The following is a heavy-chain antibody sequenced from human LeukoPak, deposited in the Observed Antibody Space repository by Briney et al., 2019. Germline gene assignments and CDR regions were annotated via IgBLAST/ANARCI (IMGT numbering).Heavy chain of an antibody. J-gene: IGHJ4*02. Sequence: GGSLRLSCAASGFTFSSYSMNWVRQAPGKGLEWVSYISSSSSTIYYADSVKGRFTISRDNAKNSLYLQMNSLRAEDTAVYYCASLDSGSYRVPFDYWGQGTLVTASS. V-gene: IGHV3-48*04. CDR1: GFTFSSYS. D-gene: IGHD1-26*01. CDR2: ISSSSSTI. CDR3: ASLDSGSYRVPFDY.